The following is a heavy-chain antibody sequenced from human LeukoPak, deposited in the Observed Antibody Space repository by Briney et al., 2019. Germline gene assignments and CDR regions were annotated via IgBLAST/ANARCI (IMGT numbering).Heavy chain of an antibody. CDR3: ARDVGSGSYYPDY. Sequence: ASVKVSCKASGYTFTSYYMHWVRQAPGQGLEWMGIINPSGGSTSYAQKFQGRVTMTRDMSTSTVYMELSSLRPDDTAVYYCARDVGSGSYYPDYWGQGTLVTVSS. CDR2: INPSGGST. CDR1: GYTFTSYY. J-gene: IGHJ4*02. V-gene: IGHV1-46*01. D-gene: IGHD3-10*01.